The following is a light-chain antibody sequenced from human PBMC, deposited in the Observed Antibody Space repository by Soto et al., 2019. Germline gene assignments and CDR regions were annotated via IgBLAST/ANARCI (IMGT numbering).Light chain of an antibody. J-gene: IGLJ3*02. CDR2: YKSDSDK. CDR3: MIWHSNAWV. V-gene: IGLV5-45*03. Sequence: QPVLTQPSSLSASPGASASVTCTLRSGINVDTYRIYWYQQKPGSPPQYLLTYKSDSDKRQGSGVSSRFSGAKDASANAGILLISGLQSDDEADYYCMIWHSNAWVFCWGTKLTVL. CDR1: SGINVDTYR.